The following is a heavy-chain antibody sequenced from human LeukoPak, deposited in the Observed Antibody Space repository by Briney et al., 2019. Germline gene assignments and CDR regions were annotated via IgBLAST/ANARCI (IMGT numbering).Heavy chain of an antibody. V-gene: IGHV3-7*01. CDR3: ARDLNDFWSGKDAFDI. D-gene: IGHD3-3*01. CDR2: IKQDGSEK. Sequence: GGSLRLSCAASGFTFNNYWMNWVRQAPGKGLEWVANIKQDGSEKYYVDSVKGRFTISRDNAKNSLYLQMNGLRAEDTAVYYCARDLNDFWSGKDAFDIWGQGTMVTVSS. CDR1: GFTFNNYW. J-gene: IGHJ3*02.